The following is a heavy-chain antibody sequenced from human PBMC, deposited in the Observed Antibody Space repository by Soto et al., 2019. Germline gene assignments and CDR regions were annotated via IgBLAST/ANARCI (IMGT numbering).Heavy chain of an antibody. V-gene: IGHV4-39*01. J-gene: IGHJ4*02. CDR2: IHYSGST. Sequence: PSETLSLTFNISGGSITSNIYYWGWFRQPPGKGLEWIGNIHYSGSTYYDSSLKSRVTISVDTSKNQFPLKLSSVTAADTAVYYCARITIFGDGLDYWGQGTLVTVS. D-gene: IGHD3-3*01. CDR1: GGSITSNIYY. CDR3: ARITIFGDGLDY.